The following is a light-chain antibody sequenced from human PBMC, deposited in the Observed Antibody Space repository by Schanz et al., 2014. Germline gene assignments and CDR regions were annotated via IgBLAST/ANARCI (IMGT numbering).Light chain of an antibody. J-gene: IGKJ1*01. CDR3: QQYNGGT. CDR1: QSVSSSY. V-gene: IGKV3-20*02. Sequence: EIVLTQSPATLSLSPGERATLSCRASQSVSSSYLAWYQQKPGQAPRLLIYGASTRAPGIPARFSGSGSGTEFTLTISSLEPEDFAVYYCQQYNGGTFGQGTKVEIK. CDR2: GAS.